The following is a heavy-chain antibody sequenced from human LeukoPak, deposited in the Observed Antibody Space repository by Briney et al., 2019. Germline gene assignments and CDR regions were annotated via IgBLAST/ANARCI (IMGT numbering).Heavy chain of an antibody. J-gene: IGHJ4*02. CDR3: ARGISRSSWYGY. V-gene: IGHV4-34*01. CDR1: GGSFSGYY. Sequence: SETLSLTRAVYGGSFSGYYWSWIRQPPGKGLEWIGEINHSGSTNYNPSLKSRVTISVDTSKNQFSLKLSSVTAADTAVYYCARGISRSSWYGYWGQGTLVTVSS. D-gene: IGHD6-13*01. CDR2: INHSGST.